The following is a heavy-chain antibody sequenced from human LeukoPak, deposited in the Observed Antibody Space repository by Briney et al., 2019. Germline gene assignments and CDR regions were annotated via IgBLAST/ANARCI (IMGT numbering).Heavy chain of an antibody. CDR2: ITHSGST. V-gene: IGHV4-34*01. D-gene: IGHD3-10*01. J-gene: IGHJ4*02. Sequence: SKTLSLTCAVYGGSFSGYYWSWIRQPPGKGLEWIGEITHSGSTNYNPSLKSRITISVDSSKNQFSLKLSSVTAADTAVYYCARGQNYYGSGSLSAVAVFDYWGQGNLVTVSS. CDR1: GGSFSGYY. CDR3: ARGQNYYGSGSLSAVAVFDY.